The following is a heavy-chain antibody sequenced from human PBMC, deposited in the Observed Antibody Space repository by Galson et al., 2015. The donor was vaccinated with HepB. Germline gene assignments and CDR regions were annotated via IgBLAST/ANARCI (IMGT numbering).Heavy chain of an antibody. Sequence: SLRLSCAASGFTFVDYYMSWIRQAPGKGLEWVSYISARSSYTKYADSVKGRFTISRDKSKNHFSLNLRSVTAADTAVYYCAREGRSQDFDYWGQGTLVTVSS. V-gene: IGHV3-11*05. CDR3: AREGRSQDFDY. CDR2: ISARSSYT. CDR1: GFTFVDYY. J-gene: IGHJ4*02.